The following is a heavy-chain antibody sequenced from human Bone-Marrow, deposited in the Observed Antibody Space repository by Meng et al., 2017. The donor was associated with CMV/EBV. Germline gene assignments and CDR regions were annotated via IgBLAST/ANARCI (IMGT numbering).Heavy chain of an antibody. V-gene: IGHV3-66*02. CDR3: ARDVSHYYYGMDV. CDR2: IYSGGST. D-gene: IGHD3-10*02. J-gene: IGHJ6*02. Sequence: GESLKISCAASGFTFSSYEMSWVRQAPGKGLEWVSVIYSGGSTYYADSVKGRFTISRDNSKNTLYLQMNSLRAEDTAVYYCARDVSHYYYGMDVWGQGTTVTVSS. CDR1: GFTFSSYE.